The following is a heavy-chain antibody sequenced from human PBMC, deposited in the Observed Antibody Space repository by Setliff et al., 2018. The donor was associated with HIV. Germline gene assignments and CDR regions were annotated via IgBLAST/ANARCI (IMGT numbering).Heavy chain of an antibody. V-gene: IGHV4-31*03. CDR3: ARGDTYYHDSSGDTCYYY. CDR2: IYYSGST. J-gene: IGHJ4*02. CDR1: GGSISSGGYY. D-gene: IGHD2-15*01. Sequence: SETLSLTCTVSGGSISSGGYYWSWIRQHPGKGLEWIGYIYYSGSTYYNPSLKSRVTISVDTSKNQFSLKLSSVTAADTAVYHCARGDTYYHDSSGDTCYYYWGQGALVTVSS.